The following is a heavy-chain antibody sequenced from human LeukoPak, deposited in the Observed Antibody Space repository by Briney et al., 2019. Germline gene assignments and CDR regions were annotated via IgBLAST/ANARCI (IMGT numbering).Heavy chain of an antibody. D-gene: IGHD3-22*01. V-gene: IGHV3-9*01. CDR1: GFTFDDYA. Sequence: GRSLRLSCAASGFTFDDYAMHWVRQAPGKGLEWVSGISWNSGSIGYADSAKGRFTISRDNAKNSLYLQMNSLRAEDTAVYYCARASKYYYDSSGTPPHNWFDPWGQGTLVTVSS. J-gene: IGHJ5*02. CDR2: ISWNSGSI. CDR3: ARASKYYYDSSGTPPHNWFDP.